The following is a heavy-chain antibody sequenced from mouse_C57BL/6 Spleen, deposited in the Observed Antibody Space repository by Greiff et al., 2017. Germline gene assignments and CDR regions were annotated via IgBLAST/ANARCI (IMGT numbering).Heavy chain of an antibody. J-gene: IGHJ3*01. CDR1: GYSFTGYF. CDR2: INPYNGDT. V-gene: IGHV1-20*01. CDR3: ARRGGYSNYEGWFAY. D-gene: IGHD2-5*01. Sequence: VQLQQSGPELVKPGDSVKISCKASGYSFTGYFMNWVMQSHGKSLEWIGRINPYNGDTFYNQKFKGKATLTVDKSSSTAHMALRSLTSEDSAVYYCARRGGYSNYEGWFAYWGQGTLVTVSA.